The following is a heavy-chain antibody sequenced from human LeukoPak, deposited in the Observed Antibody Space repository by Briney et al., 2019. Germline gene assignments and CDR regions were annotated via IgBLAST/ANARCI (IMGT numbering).Heavy chain of an antibody. CDR3: ARMEQWLPGFDY. CDR1: GGSLSSGGYY. CDR2: IYYSGST. V-gene: IGHV4-31*03. J-gene: IGHJ4*02. D-gene: IGHD6-19*01. Sequence: SQTLSLTCTVSGGSLSSGGYYWSWIRQHPGKGLEWIGYIYYSGSTYYNPSLKSRVTISVDTSKNQFSLKLSSVTAADTAVYYCARMEQWLPGFDYWGQGTLVTVSS.